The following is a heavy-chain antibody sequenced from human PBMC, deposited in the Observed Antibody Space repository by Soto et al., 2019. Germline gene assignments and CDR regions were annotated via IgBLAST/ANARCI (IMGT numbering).Heavy chain of an antibody. Sequence: GGSLRLSCAASGFTFSSYAMHWVRQAPGKGLEWVAVISYDGSNKYYADSVKGRFTISRDNSKNTLYLQMNSLRAEDTAVYYCARDWVQLWPSNWFDPWGQGTLVTVSS. D-gene: IGHD5-18*01. CDR2: ISYDGSNK. CDR1: GFTFSSYA. J-gene: IGHJ5*02. V-gene: IGHV3-30-3*01. CDR3: ARDWVQLWPSNWFDP.